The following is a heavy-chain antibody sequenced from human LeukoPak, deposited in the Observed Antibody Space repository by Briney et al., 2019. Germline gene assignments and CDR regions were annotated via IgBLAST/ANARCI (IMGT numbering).Heavy chain of an antibody. D-gene: IGHD6-19*01. Sequence: GGSLRLSCAASGFTFSSYGMHWVRQAPGKGLEWVAAIWYDGSNKYYADSVKGRFTISRDNSKNTLYLQMNSLRAEDTAVYYCAIPFSSGWYQLDYWGQGTLVTVSS. J-gene: IGHJ4*02. CDR1: GFTFSSYG. CDR2: IWYDGSNK. V-gene: IGHV3-33*01. CDR3: AIPFSSGWYQLDY.